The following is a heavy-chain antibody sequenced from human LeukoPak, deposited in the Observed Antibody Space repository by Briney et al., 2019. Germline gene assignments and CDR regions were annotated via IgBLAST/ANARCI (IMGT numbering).Heavy chain of an antibody. V-gene: IGHV3-23*01. Sequence: GGSLRLSCAASGFTFSSYAMSWVRQAPGKGLEWVSAISGSGGSTYYADSVKGRFTISRDNSKNTLYLQMNSLRAEDTAVYYCAKDRVLQYFNWLYHAFDIWGQGTMVTVSS. D-gene: IGHD3-9*01. CDR2: ISGSGGST. CDR1: GFTFSSYA. J-gene: IGHJ3*02. CDR3: AKDRVLQYFNWLYHAFDI.